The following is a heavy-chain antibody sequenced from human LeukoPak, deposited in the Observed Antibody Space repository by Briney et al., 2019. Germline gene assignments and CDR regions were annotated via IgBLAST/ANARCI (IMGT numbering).Heavy chain of an antibody. J-gene: IGHJ3*01. CDR2: IYSGGST. CDR3: AREPIYYYDSSGYVDA. D-gene: IGHD3-22*01. Sequence: PGGSLRLSCAASGFTVSSNYMSWVRQAPGKGLEWVSVIYSGGSTYYADSVKARFTISRDNSKNTLHLQMNSLRAEDTAVYYCAREPIYYYDSSGYVDAWGQGTMVAVSS. CDR1: GFTVSSNY. V-gene: IGHV3-66*02.